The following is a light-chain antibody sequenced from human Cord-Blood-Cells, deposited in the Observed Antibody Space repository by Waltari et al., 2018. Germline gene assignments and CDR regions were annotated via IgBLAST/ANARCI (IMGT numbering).Light chain of an antibody. CDR1: SSDVGGYNY. CDR3: CSYAGSYV. Sequence: QSALTQPRSVSGSPGQSVTISCTGTSSDVGGYNYVSWYQQHPGKAPKLMIYDVSKRPSGFPDRFSGSKSGNTASLTISGLQAEDEADYYCCSYAGSYVFGTGTKFTVL. CDR2: DVS. J-gene: IGLJ1*01. V-gene: IGLV2-11*01.